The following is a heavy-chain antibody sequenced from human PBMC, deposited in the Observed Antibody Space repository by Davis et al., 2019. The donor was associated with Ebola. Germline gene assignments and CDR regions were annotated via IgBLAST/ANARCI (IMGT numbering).Heavy chain of an antibody. J-gene: IGHJ4*02. D-gene: IGHD1/OR15-1a*01. CDR1: GGSISSSSYY. Sequence: MPSETLSLTCAVSGGSISSSSYYWGWVRQLPGKGLEWIGEISQSGSTNYNPSLKSRVTVSEDASKNQFSLKLTSVTAADTAVYYCARVRTGPDGYFDYWGQGILVTVSS. CDR3: ARVRTGPDGYFDY. CDR2: ISQSGST. V-gene: IGHV4-39*07.